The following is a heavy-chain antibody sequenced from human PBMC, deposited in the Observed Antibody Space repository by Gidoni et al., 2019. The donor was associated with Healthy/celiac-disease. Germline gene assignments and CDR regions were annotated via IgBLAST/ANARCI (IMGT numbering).Heavy chain of an antibody. CDR3: AKENDSGYVDFDY. J-gene: IGHJ4*02. CDR2: ISYDGSNK. Sequence: VVQPGRSPRLSCAASGFTFSSYGMHWVSQAPGKGLEWVAVISYDGSNKYYADSVKGRFTISRDNSKNTLYLQMNSLRAEDTAVYYCAKENDSGYVDFDYWGQGTLVTVSS. D-gene: IGHD5-12*01. CDR1: GFTFSSYG. V-gene: IGHV3-30*18.